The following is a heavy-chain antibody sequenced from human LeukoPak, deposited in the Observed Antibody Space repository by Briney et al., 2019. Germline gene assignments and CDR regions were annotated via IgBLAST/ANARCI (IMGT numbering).Heavy chain of an antibody. D-gene: IGHD6-19*01. CDR3: ASAHSGWYNY. Sequence: SETLSLTCTVSGGSISSSSYYWGWIRQPPGKGLEWIGSIYYSGSTYYNPSLKSRVTISVDTSKNQFSLKLSSVTAADTAVYYCASAHSGWYNYWGQGTLVTVSS. CDR1: GGSISSSSYY. J-gene: IGHJ4*02. V-gene: IGHV4-39*01. CDR2: IYYSGST.